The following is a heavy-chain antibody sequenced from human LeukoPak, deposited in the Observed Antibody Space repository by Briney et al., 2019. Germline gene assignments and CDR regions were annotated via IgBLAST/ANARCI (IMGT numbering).Heavy chain of an antibody. D-gene: IGHD6-13*01. CDR3: ARDLGIAAAGSYYYYYYGMDV. Sequence: PGRSLRLSCAASGFTFSSYGMHWVRQAPGKGLEWVAVISYDGSNKYYADSVKGRFTISRDNAKNSLYLQMNSLRAEDTAVYYCARDLGIAAAGSYYYYYYGMDVWGQGTTVTVSS. CDR2: ISYDGSNK. CDR1: GFTFSSYG. V-gene: IGHV3-30*03. J-gene: IGHJ6*02.